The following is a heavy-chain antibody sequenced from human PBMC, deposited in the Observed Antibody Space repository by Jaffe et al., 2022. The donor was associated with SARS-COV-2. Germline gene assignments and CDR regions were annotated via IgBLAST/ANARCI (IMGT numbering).Heavy chain of an antibody. CDR1: GGSISSSSYY. J-gene: IGHJ3*02. CDR3: ARHWRDSSYTVGLNDAFDI. D-gene: IGHD6-6*01. V-gene: IGHV4-39*01. CDR2: IYYSGST. Sequence: QLQLQESGPGLVKPSETLSLTCTVSGGSISSSSYYWGWIRQPPGKGLEWIGSIYYSGSTYYNPSLKSRVTISVDTSKNQFSLKLSSVTAADTAVYYCARHWRDSSYTVGLNDAFDIWGQGTMVTVSS.